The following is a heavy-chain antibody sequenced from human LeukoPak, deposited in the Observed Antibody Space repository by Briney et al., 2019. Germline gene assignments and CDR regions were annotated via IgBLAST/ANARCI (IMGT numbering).Heavy chain of an antibody. CDR2: ISYDGSNK. J-gene: IGHJ4*02. D-gene: IGHD1-20*01. Sequence: GGSLRLSCAASGFTFSSYGMHWVRQAPGKGLEWVAVISYDGSNKYYADSVKGRFTISRDNSKNTLYLQMNSLRAEDTAVYYCARVALMYNWNDGMYFDYWGQGTLVTVSS. CDR3: ARVALMYNWNDGMYFDY. CDR1: GFTFSSYG. V-gene: IGHV3-30*03.